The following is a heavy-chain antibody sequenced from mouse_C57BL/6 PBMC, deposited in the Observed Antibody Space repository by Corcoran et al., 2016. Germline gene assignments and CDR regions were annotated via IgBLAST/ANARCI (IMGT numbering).Heavy chain of an antibody. V-gene: IGHV1-26*01. D-gene: IGHD2-5*01. CDR1: GYTFTDYY. CDR3: ARYVYSSYFDY. Sequence: EVQLQQSGPELVKPGASVKLSWKASGYTFTDYYMNWVKKSHGKSLEWIGDINPNNGGTSYNQKFKGKATLTVDKSSSTAYMELRSLTSEDSAVYYCARYVYSSYFDYWGQGTTLTVSS. CDR2: INPNNGGT. J-gene: IGHJ2*01.